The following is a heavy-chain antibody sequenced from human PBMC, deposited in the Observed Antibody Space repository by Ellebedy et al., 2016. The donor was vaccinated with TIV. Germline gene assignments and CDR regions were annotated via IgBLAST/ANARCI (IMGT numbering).Heavy chain of an antibody. CDR2: IVVGSGNT. CDR1: GFTFTSSA. J-gene: IGHJ4*02. V-gene: IGHV1-58*01. D-gene: IGHD5-18*01. CDR3: AADRDSYGPNYYFDY. Sequence: ASVKVSCKASGFTFTSSAVQWVRQARGQRLEWIGWIVVGSGNTNYGQKFQERVTITRDMSTSTAYMELSSLRSEDTAVYYCAADRDSYGPNYYFDYWGQGTLVTVSS.